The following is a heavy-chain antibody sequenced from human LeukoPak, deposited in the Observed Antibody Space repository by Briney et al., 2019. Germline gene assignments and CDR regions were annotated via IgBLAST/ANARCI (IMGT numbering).Heavy chain of an antibody. J-gene: IGHJ3*02. Sequence: SETLSLTCTVSGGSISSYYWSWIRQPPGKGLEWIGYIYYSGSTNYNPSLKSRVTISVDTSKNQFSLKLSSVTAADTAVYYCARHAELYYDSSGHPAFDIWGQGTMVTVSS. CDR3: ARHAELYYDSSGHPAFDI. CDR1: GGSISSYY. CDR2: IYYSGST. D-gene: IGHD3-22*01. V-gene: IGHV4-59*08.